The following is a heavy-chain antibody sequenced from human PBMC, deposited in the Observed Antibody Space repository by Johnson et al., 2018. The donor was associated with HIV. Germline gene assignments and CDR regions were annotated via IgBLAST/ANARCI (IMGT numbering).Heavy chain of an antibody. CDR3: ARSNAFDI. J-gene: IGHJ3*02. CDR2: VYSGGTT. V-gene: IGHV3-66*02. CDR1: GFTVSSNY. Sequence: EVQLVESGGGVVQPGGSLRLSCAASGFTVSSNYMSWVRQAPGKGLESVSVVYSGGTTHYADSVKGRFTISRDNSKNTLYLQMNSLRSEDTAVYYCARSNAFDIWGQGTMVTISS.